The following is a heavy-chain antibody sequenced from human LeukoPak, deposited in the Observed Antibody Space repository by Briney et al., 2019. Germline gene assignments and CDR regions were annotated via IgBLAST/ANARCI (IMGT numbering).Heavy chain of an antibody. CDR1: GYTFTSYG. D-gene: IGHD3-10*01. CDR2: ISAYKGNT. J-gene: IGHJ6*02. CDR3: ARDRNHYGSGSYDNYYGMDV. V-gene: IGHV1-18*01. Sequence: GASVKVSCKASGYTFTSYGISWVRQAPGQGLEWMGWISAYKGNTNYAQKLQGRVTMTTDTSTSTAYMELRSLRSDDTAVYYCARDRNHYGSGSYDNYYGMDVWGQGTTVTVSS.